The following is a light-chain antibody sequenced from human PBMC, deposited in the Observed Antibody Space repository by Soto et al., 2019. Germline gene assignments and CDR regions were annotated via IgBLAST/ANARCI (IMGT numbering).Light chain of an antibody. J-gene: IGKJ4*01. V-gene: IGKV3-15*01. Sequence: EIVMTQSPATLSVSPGERATLSCRASHSVSSRLAWYQQKPGQAPRLLIYGASTRATGLPARFSGSGSGTEFTLTISSLHSEDFAVYYCQHYTNWPPTFGGGTKVEIK. CDR2: GAS. CDR3: QHYTNWPPT. CDR1: HSVSSR.